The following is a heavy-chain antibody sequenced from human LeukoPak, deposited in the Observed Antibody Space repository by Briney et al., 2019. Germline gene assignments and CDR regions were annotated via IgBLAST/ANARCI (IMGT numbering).Heavy chain of an antibody. V-gene: IGHV4-34*01. D-gene: IGHD2-2*01. CDR1: GGSFSGYY. J-gene: IGHJ4*02. CDR3: ARGLGDIVVVPAAGFDY. CDR2: INHSGST. Sequence: PSETLSLTCAVYGGSFSGYYWSWIRQPPGKGLEWIGEINHSGSTNYNPSLKSRVTISVDTSKNQFSLKLSSVTAADTAVYYCARGLGDIVVVPAAGFDYWGQGTLVTVSS.